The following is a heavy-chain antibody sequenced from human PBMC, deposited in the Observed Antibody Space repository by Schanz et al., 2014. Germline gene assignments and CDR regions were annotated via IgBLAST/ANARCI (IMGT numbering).Heavy chain of an antibody. D-gene: IGHD3-10*01. CDR1: GGPFTSYA. Sequence: QVQLVQSGAEVRKPGSSVRVSCKASGGPFTSYAFSWVRQAPGQGLEWMGWINTNTGNPTYAQAFTGRFLFSLDTSVNTAYLQISSLEADDTAVYYCARRGIRGVFSSFDYWGLGTLVTVSS. J-gene: IGHJ4*02. CDR2: INTNTGNP. CDR3: ARRGIRGVFSSFDY. V-gene: IGHV7-4-1*02.